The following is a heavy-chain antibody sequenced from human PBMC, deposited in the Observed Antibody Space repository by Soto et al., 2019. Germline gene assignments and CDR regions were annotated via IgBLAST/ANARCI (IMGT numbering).Heavy chain of an antibody. CDR1: GFNFTTSW. V-gene: IGHV5-51*01. J-gene: IGHJ6*02. Sequence: GESLKISCETSGFNFTTSWIVWVRQMPGKGLEWMGIIYPGDSDTTYSPSFQGQVTISADKSISTAYLQWSSLKASDTAMYYCARHLRTYHMDVWGPGTTVTVSS. CDR2: IYPGDSDT. CDR3: ARHLRTYHMDV. D-gene: IGHD2-2*01.